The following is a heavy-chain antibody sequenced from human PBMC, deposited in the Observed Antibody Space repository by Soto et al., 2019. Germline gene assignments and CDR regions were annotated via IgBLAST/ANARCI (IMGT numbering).Heavy chain of an antibody. Sequence: PGGSLRLSCAASGFIFSSYAMNWVRQAPGKGLEWVSAISGSGGNTYYADSVKGRFTISRDNSKNTLFLQMSSLRADDTAVYYCAKISDSSAWYWYFQHWGQGTLVTVSS. CDR1: GFIFSSYA. CDR3: AKISDSSAWYWYFQH. D-gene: IGHD6-19*01. CDR2: ISGSGGNT. V-gene: IGHV3-23*01. J-gene: IGHJ1*01.